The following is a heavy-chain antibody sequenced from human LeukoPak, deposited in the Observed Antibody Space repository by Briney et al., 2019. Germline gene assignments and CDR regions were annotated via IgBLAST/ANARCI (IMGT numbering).Heavy chain of an antibody. CDR3: ARTTTVTTYHYAFDI. Sequence: GESLKISCQGSGYSSTSYWIGWVRQMPGKGLEWMGIIYPGDSDTRYSPSFQGQVTISADKSISTAYLQWSSLKASDTAMYYCARTTTVTTYHYAFDIWGEGTMVTVSS. J-gene: IGHJ3*02. V-gene: IGHV5-51*01. D-gene: IGHD4-17*01. CDR1: GYSSTSYW. CDR2: IYPGDSDT.